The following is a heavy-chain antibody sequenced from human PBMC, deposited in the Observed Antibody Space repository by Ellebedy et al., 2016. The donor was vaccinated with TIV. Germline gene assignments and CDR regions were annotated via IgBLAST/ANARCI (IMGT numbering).Heavy chain of an antibody. CDR1: GFTVSSNY. V-gene: IGHV3-53*05. CDR3: AREKDYALGY. CDR2: IYSGGST. Sequence: PGGSLRLSCAASGFTVSSNYMSRVRQAPGKGLEWVSVIYSGGSTYYADSVKGRFTISRDNSKNTLYLQMNSLRAEDTAVYYCAREKDYALGYWGQGTLVTVPS. J-gene: IGHJ4*02. D-gene: IGHD3-16*01.